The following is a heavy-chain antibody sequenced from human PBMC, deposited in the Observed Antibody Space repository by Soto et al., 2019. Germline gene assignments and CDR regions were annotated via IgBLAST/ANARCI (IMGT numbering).Heavy chain of an antibody. J-gene: IGHJ5*02. Sequence: PGGSLRLSCAASGFTFSNYWMHWVRQAPGKGLVWVSRINSDESSRNYADSVKGRFTISRDNAKNTLYLQMNSLRAEDTAVYYCAIGPSGQLGNWFVPWGQGTLVTVSS. CDR1: GFTFSNYW. D-gene: IGHD6-13*01. CDR2: INSDESSR. CDR3: AIGPSGQLGNWFVP. V-gene: IGHV3-74*01.